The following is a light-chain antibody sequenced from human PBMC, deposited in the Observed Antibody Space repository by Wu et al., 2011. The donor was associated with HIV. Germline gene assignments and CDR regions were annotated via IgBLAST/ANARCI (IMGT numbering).Light chain of an antibody. CDR1: QSVRSN. CDR2: GAS. CDR3: QQYDDWPLT. Sequence: GERVTLSCRASQSVRSNLAWYQQKPGQAPRLLIYGASSRATDIPARFSGSGSETEFTLTIDSMRSEDFAVYYCQQYDDWPLTFGGGTKVEIK. V-gene: IGKV3-15*01. J-gene: IGKJ4*01.